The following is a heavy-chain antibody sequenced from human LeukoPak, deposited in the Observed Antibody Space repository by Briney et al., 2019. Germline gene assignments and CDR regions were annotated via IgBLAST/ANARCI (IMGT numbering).Heavy chain of an antibody. CDR1: GGSISSGGYY. Sequence: PSETLSLTCTVSGGSISSGGYYWSCIPQHRGKGVEWIGYIYYSGSTYYNPSLKSRVTISVDTSKNQFSLKLSSVTAADTAVYYCAAPLWFREGYYMDVWGKGTTVTVSS. CDR2: IYYSGST. CDR3: AAPLWFREGYYMDV. V-gene: IGHV4-31*03. J-gene: IGHJ6*03. D-gene: IGHD3-10*01.